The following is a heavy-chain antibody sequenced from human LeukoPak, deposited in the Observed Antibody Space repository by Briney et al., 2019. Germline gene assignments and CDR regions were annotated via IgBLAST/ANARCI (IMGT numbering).Heavy chain of an antibody. CDR3: ASSIAAAGTTAAFDY. D-gene: IGHD6-13*01. V-gene: IGHV4-39*07. J-gene: IGHJ4*02. Sequence: SETLSLTCTVSGGSISSSSYYWGWIRQPPGKGREWIGSIYYSGSTYYSPSLKSRVTISVDTSKNQFSLKLSSVTAADTAVYYCASSIAAAGTTAAFDYWGQGTLVTVSS. CDR2: IYYSGST. CDR1: GGSISSSSYY.